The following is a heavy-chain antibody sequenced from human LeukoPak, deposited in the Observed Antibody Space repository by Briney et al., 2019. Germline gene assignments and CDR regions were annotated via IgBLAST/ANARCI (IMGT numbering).Heavy chain of an antibody. CDR3: ETSSSATIDYFYDYIDV. V-gene: IGHV4-34*01. J-gene: IGHJ6*03. CDR1: GGSFSGYY. CDR2: INHSGNT. D-gene: IGHD2-15*01. Sequence: KPSETLSLTCSVNGGSFSGYYWSWIRQPPGKGLEWIREINHSGNTNYNPSLKSRVTISGDTSKNQFSLKLSSVTAADTAVYYCETSSSATIDYFYDYIDVWGKGTTVTVSS.